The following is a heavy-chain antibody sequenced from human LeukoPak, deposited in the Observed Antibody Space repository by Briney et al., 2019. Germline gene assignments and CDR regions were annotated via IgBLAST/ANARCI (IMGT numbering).Heavy chain of an antibody. CDR2: IKQDGSNK. D-gene: IGHD1-26*01. J-gene: IGHJ6*03. CDR1: GFTFSSYW. Sequence: GGSLRLSCAASGFTFSSYWMSWVRQAPWKGLEWVANIKQDGSNKYYADSVKGRFTISRDNSKNTLYLQMNSLRAEDTAVYYCAKDYGVGASPYYYYYMDVWGKGTAVTVSS. CDR3: AKDYGVGASPYYYYYMDV. V-gene: IGHV3-7*01.